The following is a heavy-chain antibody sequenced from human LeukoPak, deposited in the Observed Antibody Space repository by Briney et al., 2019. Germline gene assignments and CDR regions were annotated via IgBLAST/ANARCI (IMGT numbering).Heavy chain of an antibody. J-gene: IGHJ5*02. CDR1: GFTFSSYA. CDR3: ARGGYCSSTSCEHNWFDP. V-gene: IGHV3-30-3*01. D-gene: IGHD2-2*01. Sequence: PGGSLRLSCAASGFTFSSYAMHWVRQAPGKGLEWVAVISYDGSNKYYADSVKGRFTISRDNSKNTLYLQMNSLRAEDTAVYYCARGGYCSSTSCEHNWFDPWGQGTLVTVSS. CDR2: ISYDGSNK.